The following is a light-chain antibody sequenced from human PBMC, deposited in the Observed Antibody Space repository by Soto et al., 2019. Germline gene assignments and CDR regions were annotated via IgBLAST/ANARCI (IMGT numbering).Light chain of an antibody. CDR1: SSNIGSNT. CDR3: CSYAGSHTWV. J-gene: IGLJ3*02. Sequence: QAVLTQPPSASGTPGQRVTISCSGSSSNIGSNTVNWYQQLPGTAPKLLIYSNNQRPSGVPDRFSGSKSGNTASLTISGLQAADEADYFCCSYAGSHTWVFGGGTKLTVL. CDR2: SNN. V-gene: IGLV1-44*01.